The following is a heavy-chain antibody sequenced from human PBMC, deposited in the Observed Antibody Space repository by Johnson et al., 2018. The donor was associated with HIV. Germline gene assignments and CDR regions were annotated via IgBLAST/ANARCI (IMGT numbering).Heavy chain of an antibody. CDR2: IYSGGST. V-gene: IGHV3-66*01. Sequence: VQLVESGGGLVQPGGSLGLSCAASGFTISSNYMSWVRQAPGKGLEWVSVIYSGGSTYYAASVKGRFTISRDNSKNTLYLQMDSLGAEDTAVYYCARVQLLADDVFNIWGQGTMVTVSS. J-gene: IGHJ3*02. CDR3: ARVQLLADDVFNI. CDR1: GFTISSNY. D-gene: IGHD3-10*01.